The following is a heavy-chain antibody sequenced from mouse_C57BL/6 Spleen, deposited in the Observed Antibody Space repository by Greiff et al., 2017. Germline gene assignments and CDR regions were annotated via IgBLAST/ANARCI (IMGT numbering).Heavy chain of an antibody. CDR1: GFNIKDDY. J-gene: IGHJ3*01. CDR2: IDPENGDT. Sequence: EVQLQQSGAELVRPGASVTLSCTASGFNIKDDYMHWVKQRPEPGLEWIGWIDPENGDTEYASKFQGKATITADTSSNTAYLQLSSLTSEDTAVDYCTSLGFAYWGQGTLVTVSA. V-gene: IGHV14-4*01. CDR3: TSLGFAY.